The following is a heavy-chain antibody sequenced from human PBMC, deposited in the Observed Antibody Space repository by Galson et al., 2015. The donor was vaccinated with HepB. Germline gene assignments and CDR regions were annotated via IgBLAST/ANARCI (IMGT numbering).Heavy chain of an antibody. CDR1: GGSFSGYY. CDR2: INHSGST. J-gene: IGHJ6*02. CDR3: ARGEGVLLWFGELLTRWNYYGMDV. D-gene: IGHD3-10*01. Sequence: ETLSLTCAVYGGSFSGYYWSWIRQPPGKGLEWIGEINHSGSTNYNPSLKSRVTISVDTSKNQFSLKLSSVTAADTAVYYCARGEGVLLWFGELLTRWNYYGMDVWGQGTLVTVSS. V-gene: IGHV4-34*01.